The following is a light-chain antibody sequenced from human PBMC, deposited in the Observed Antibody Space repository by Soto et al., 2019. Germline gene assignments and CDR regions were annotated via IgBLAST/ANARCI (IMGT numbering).Light chain of an antibody. CDR2: DVS. CDR3: SSYTSSSTVV. V-gene: IGLV2-14*01. Sequence: QSALTQPASVSVSPGQSITISCTGTSSDVGGYNYVSWYQQHPGKAPKLMIYDVSNRPSGVSNRFSGSKSGKTASLTISGLHAEDEADYYCSSYTSSSTVVFGGGTKLTV. CDR1: SSDVGGYNY. J-gene: IGLJ2*01.